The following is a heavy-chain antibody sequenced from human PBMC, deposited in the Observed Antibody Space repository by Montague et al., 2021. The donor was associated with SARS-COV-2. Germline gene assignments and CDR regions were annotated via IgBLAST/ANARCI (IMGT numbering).Heavy chain of an antibody. CDR2: INRSGST. CDR3: ARVRYYGSGTSLGMDV. CDR1: GGSFSGYY. V-gene: IGHV4-34*01. D-gene: IGHD3-10*01. Sequence: SETLSLTCAVYGGSFSGYYWSWIRQPPGKGLEWIGEINRSGSTNYNPSLKSRVTISVDTSKNQFSLKLSSVTAADTAVYYCARVRYYGSGTSLGMDVWGQGTMVTVSS. J-gene: IGHJ3*01.